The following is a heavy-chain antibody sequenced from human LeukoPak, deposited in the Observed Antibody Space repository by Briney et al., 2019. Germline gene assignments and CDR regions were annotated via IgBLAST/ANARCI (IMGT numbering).Heavy chain of an antibody. V-gene: IGHV3-15*01. CDR1: GFTFSDAW. D-gene: IGHD3-10*01. Sequence: GGSLRLSCAASGFTFSDAWISWVRQAPGKGLEWIARIKGKTDGGTKDYAAPVKGRFTVSRDDSENTLYLQMNSLKTEDTGMYYCTTDCILPNGPQFDYWGQGTLVTVSS. J-gene: IGHJ4*02. CDR3: TTDCILPNGPQFDY. CDR2: IKGKTDGGTK.